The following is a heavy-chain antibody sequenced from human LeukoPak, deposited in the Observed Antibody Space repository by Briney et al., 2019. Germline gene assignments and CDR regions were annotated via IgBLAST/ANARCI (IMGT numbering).Heavy chain of an antibody. V-gene: IGHV1-2*02. CDR1: GYTFTGYY. Sequence: ASVKVSCKASGYTFTGYYMHWVRQAPGQGLEWMGWINPNSGGTNYAQKFQGTVTMTRDTSLSTAYMELSRLRSDDTAVYYCARDVPRYCSGDSCYLEYIDYWGQGTLVTVSS. CDR3: ARDVPRYCSGDSCYLEYIDY. J-gene: IGHJ4*02. CDR2: INPNSGGT. D-gene: IGHD2-15*01.